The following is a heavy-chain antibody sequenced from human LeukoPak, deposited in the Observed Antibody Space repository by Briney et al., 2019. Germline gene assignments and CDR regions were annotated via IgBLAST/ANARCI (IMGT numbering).Heavy chain of an antibody. CDR2: INPNSGGT. D-gene: IGHD2-2*01. Sequence: GASVKVSCKASGYTFTGYYMHWVRQAPGQGLEWMGWINPNSGGTNYAQKFQGRVTMTRDTSISTAYMELSRLRSDDTAVYYCARDSDLGYCSSTSRSPLDTWGQGNLVTVSS. CDR1: GYTFTGYY. J-gene: IGHJ5*02. V-gene: IGHV1-2*02. CDR3: ARDSDLGYCSSTSRSPLDT.